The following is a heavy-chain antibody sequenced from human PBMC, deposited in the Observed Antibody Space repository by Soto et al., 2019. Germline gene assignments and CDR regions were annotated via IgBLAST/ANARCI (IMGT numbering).Heavy chain of an antibody. CDR2: IYYTGSA. V-gene: IGHV4-31*03. Sequence: QVQLQESGPGLVKPSQTLSLTCTVSGGSISTGGYYWSWIRQYPGKGLEWIGYIYYTGSAHYNPSLASRVPMAVATSNNHFSLKLTSVTAADTAVYYCARGRSDIAVVPVDFWGPGTLVSVSS. CDR3: ARGRSDIAVVPVDF. J-gene: IGHJ4*02. D-gene: IGHD2-2*01. CDR1: GGSISTGGYY.